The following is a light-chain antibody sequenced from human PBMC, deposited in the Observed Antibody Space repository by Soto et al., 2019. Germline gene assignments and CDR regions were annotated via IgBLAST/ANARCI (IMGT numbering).Light chain of an antibody. CDR1: SSDVGGYNY. V-gene: IGLV2-14*01. Sequence: SVLTQPASVSGFPGQSITISSTRTSSDVGGYNYVSWYQQYPGKAPKLMIFDVNNRPSGVSNRFSGSKSGNTASLTISGLQAEDEADYYCCSYTSSSTYVFGTGTKVTVL. CDR2: DVN. J-gene: IGLJ1*01. CDR3: CSYTSSSTYV.